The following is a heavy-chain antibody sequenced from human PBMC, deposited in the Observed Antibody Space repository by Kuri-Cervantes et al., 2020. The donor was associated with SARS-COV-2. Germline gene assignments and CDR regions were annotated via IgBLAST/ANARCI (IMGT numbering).Heavy chain of an antibody. V-gene: IGHV3-30*03. CDR3: ASVFLEGYNWFDP. CDR1: GFTFSSYG. J-gene: IGHJ5*02. CDR2: ISYDGSNK. D-gene: IGHD3-3*01. Sequence: GESLKISCAASGFTFSSYGMHWVRQAPGKGLEWVAVISYDGSNKYYADSVKGRFTISRDNSKNTLYLQMNSLRAKDTAVYYCASVFLEGYNWFDPWGQGTLVTVSS.